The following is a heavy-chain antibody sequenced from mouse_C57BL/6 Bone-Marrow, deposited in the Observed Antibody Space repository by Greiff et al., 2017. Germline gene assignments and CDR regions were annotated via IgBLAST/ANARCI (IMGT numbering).Heavy chain of an antibody. CDR2: IDPSDSYT. D-gene: IGHD2-3*01. Sequence: QVQLQQPGAELVRPGTSVKLSCKASGYTFTSYWMHWVKQRPGQGLEWIGVIDPSDSYTNYNQKFKGKATLTVDTSSSTAYMQLSSLTSEDSAVYYCAGGSDGYSVRAMDDWGQGTSVTVSS. V-gene: IGHV1-59*01. CDR3: AGGSDGYSVRAMDD. CDR1: GYTFTSYW. J-gene: IGHJ4*01.